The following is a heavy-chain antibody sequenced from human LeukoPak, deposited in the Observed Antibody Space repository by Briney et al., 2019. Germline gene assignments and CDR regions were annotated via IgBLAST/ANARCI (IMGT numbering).Heavy chain of an antibody. CDR2: INPNSGGT. D-gene: IGHD3-22*01. CDR1: GYTFTGYY. CDR3: ARARYYYDIRVVA. Sequence: AASVKVSCKASGYTFTGYYMHWVRQAPGQGLEWMGWINPNSGGTNYAQKFQGRVTMTRDTSISTACMELSRLRSDDTAVYYCARARYYYDIRVVAWGQGTLVTVSS. V-gene: IGHV1-2*02. J-gene: IGHJ5*02.